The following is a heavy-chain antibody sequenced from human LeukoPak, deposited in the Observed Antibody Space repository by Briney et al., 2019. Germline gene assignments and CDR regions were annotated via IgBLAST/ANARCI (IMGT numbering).Heavy chain of an antibody. Sequence: GRSLRLSCAASGFTFRSYAMHWVRLAPGKGLEWVAVISYDGSNKYYADSVKGRFTISRDNSKNTLYLQMNSLRAEDTAVYYCAKMYGGTYIGNWGQGTLVTVSA. CDR3: AKMYGGTYIGN. J-gene: IGHJ4*02. V-gene: IGHV3-30*04. CDR2: ISYDGSNK. D-gene: IGHD1-26*01. CDR1: GFTFRSYA.